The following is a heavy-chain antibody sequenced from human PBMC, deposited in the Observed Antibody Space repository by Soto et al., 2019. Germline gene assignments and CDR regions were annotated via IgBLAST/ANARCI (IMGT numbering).Heavy chain of an antibody. Sequence: EMQLLESGGGLVHPGGSLRLSCAASGFTFSAYAMSWVRQAPGKGLQWVSSLNDGGDSPYYADSVRGRFTISRDNSKNTLFLQMNSLRIEDTAIYYCAKGWHDHGDRGGAFDVWGQGTMVTV. J-gene: IGHJ3*01. V-gene: IGHV3-23*01. CDR2: LNDGGDSP. D-gene: IGHD4-17*01. CDR1: GFTFSAYA. CDR3: AKGWHDHGDRGGAFDV.